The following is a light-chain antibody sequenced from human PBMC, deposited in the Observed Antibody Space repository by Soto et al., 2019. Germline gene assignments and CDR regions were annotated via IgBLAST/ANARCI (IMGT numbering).Light chain of an antibody. CDR1: QSVSTY. Sequence: EIVLTQSPATLSSSPGERATLSCRASQSVSTYLAWYQQKPGQAPRLLIYDASNRASGIPARFSGSGSGTDFTLTISSLEPEDFAVYSCQQRSNWPLTFGGGTKVEIK. CDR3: QQRSNWPLT. CDR2: DAS. J-gene: IGKJ4*01. V-gene: IGKV3-11*01.